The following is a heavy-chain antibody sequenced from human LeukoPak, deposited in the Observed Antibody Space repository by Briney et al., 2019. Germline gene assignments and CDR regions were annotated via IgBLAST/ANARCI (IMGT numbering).Heavy chain of an antibody. CDR3: ARVVTVAWSERRPGYFYMDV. J-gene: IGHJ6*03. Sequence: GGSLRLSCAASGFTFSTYSMNWVRQAPGKGLEWVSSISSTGSYIYYADSGKGRFTISRDNAKKSLYLQMNSLRAEDTAVYYCARVVTVAWSERRPGYFYMDVWGKGTTVTVSS. V-gene: IGHV3-21*01. D-gene: IGHD1-1*01. CDR1: GFTFSTYS. CDR2: ISSTGSYI.